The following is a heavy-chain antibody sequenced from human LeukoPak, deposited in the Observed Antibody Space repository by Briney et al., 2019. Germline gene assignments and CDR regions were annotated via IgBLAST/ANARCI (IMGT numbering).Heavy chain of an antibody. CDR2: INAGNGNT. D-gene: IGHD1-26*01. V-gene: IGHV1-3*03. J-gene: IGHJ6*03. CDR1: GYTFTSYA. Sequence: ASVKVSCKASGYTFTSYAMHWVRQAPGQRLEWMGWINAGNGNTKYSQEFQGRVTITRDTSASTAYMELSSLRSEDMAVYYCARGDHIVGATEIYYYYMDVWGKGTTVTVSS. CDR3: ARGDHIVGATEIYYYYMDV.